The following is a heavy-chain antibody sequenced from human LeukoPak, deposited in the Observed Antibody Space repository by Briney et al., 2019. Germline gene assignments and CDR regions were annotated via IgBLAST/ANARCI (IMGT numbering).Heavy chain of an antibody. V-gene: IGHV3-23*01. CDR1: GFTFSNYA. CDR3: AKGGGETDY. CDR2: ISGTSHST. J-gene: IGHJ4*02. D-gene: IGHD3-10*01. Sequence: GGSLRLSCVASGFTFSNYAMTWVRQAPRKGLEWVSSISGTSHSTYHADSVKGRFTVSRDNSKSMVFLQMNSLTVEDTAVYYCAKGGGETDYWGQGTLVTVSS.